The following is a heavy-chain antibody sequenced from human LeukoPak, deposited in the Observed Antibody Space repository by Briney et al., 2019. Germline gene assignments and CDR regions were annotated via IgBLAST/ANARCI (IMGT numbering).Heavy chain of an antibody. V-gene: IGHV4-34*01. J-gene: IGHJ5*02. CDR2: INHSGST. CDR1: GGSFSGYY. Sequence: SETLSLTCAVYGGSFSGYYWSWIRQPPGNGLEWIGEINHSGSTNYNPSLKSRVTISVDTSKNQFSLKLSSVTVADTAVYYCASGGTHYGDYDRWFDPWGQGTLVTVSS. CDR3: ASGGTHYGDYDRWFDP. D-gene: IGHD4-17*01.